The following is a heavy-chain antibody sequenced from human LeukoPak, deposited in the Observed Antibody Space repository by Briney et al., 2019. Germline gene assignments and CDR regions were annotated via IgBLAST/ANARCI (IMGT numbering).Heavy chain of an antibody. CDR3: ARVTTTGPYYYDSSGYYYFDY. Sequence: SETLSLTCTVSGGSISSYHWSWIRQPPGKGLEWIGNMYYSGSTNYNPSLRSRVTISVDTSKNQFSLKLSSVTAADTAVYYCARVTTTGPYYYDSSGYYYFDYWGQGTLVTVSS. V-gene: IGHV4-59*01. CDR2: MYYSGST. J-gene: IGHJ4*02. CDR1: GGSISSYH. D-gene: IGHD3-22*01.